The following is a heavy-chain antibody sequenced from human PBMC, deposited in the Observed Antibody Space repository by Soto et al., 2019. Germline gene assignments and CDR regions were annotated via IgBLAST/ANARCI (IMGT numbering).Heavy chain of an antibody. V-gene: IGHV1-18*01. D-gene: IGHD3-16*01. CDR3: GRGEFGYPGVY. Sequence: QVQLVQSGAEVKKPGASVKVSCKASGYTFTSYGISWVRQAPGQGLEWMGWISAYNGNTNYAQKLQGRVTMTTDTSPDPCYMEVGSLETDDTAVYYRGRGEFGYPGVYWGQGTLVTVSS. CDR1: GYTFTSYG. J-gene: IGHJ4*02. CDR2: ISAYNGNT.